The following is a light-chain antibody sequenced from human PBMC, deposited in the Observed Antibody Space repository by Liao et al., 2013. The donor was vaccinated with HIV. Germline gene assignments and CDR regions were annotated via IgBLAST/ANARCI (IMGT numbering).Light chain of an antibody. CDR2: YDS. CDR1: NVGSTS. Sequence: SYELTQPPSVSVAPGKTAGISCGGNNVGSTSVHWYQQKPGQAPVLVIYYDSDRPSGIPERLSGSNSGNTATLTISGTQAMDEADYYCQAWDSSTAYVFGSGTKLAVL. V-gene: IGLV3-21*01. CDR3: QAWDSSTAYV. J-gene: IGLJ1*01.